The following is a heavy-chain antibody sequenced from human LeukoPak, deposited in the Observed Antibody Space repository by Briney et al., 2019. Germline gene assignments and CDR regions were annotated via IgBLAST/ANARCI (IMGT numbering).Heavy chain of an antibody. V-gene: IGHV3-53*01. CDR3: ARGDSSGWYIVSDYYYGMDV. CDR1: GFTVSSNY. Sequence: PGGSLRLSCAASGFTVSSNYMSWVRQAPGKGLEWVSVIYSGGSTYYADSVKGRFTISRDNSKNTLYLQMNSLRAEDTAVYYCARGDSSGWYIVSDYYYGMDVWGQGTTVTVSS. J-gene: IGHJ6*02. CDR2: IYSGGST. D-gene: IGHD6-19*01.